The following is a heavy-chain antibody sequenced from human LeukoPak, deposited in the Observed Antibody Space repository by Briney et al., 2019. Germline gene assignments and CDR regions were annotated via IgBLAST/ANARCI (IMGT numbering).Heavy chain of an antibody. Sequence: GASVKVSRKASGGTFSSYAISWVRQAPGQGLEWMGWINPNSGGTNYAQKFQGRVTMTRDTSISTAYMELSRLRSDDTAVYYCARDRATVTIADYYYYYGMDVWGQGTTVTVSS. V-gene: IGHV1-2*02. CDR2: INPNSGGT. J-gene: IGHJ6*02. CDR1: GGTFSSYA. CDR3: ARDRATVTIADYYYYYGMDV. D-gene: IGHD4-17*01.